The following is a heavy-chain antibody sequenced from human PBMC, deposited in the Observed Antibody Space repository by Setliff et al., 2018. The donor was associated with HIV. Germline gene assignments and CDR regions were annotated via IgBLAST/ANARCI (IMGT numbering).Heavy chain of an antibody. D-gene: IGHD3-10*01. CDR2: IMSETDGGTV. J-gene: IGHJ5*02. CDR1: GFTFNNAW. V-gene: IGHV3-15*01. Sequence: PGESLKISCAASGFTFNNAWMTWVRQAPGKGLEWVGRIMSETDGGTVDYAAPVKGRFTMSRDDSRDTPFLQMNSLQTEDTAVYYCTKYASGNWHYGSWGQGTLVTVSS. CDR3: TKYASGNWHYGS.